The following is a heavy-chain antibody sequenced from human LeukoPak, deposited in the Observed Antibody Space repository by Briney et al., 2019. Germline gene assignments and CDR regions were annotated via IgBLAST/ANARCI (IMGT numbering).Heavy chain of an antibody. CDR3: ARQLGNYYRAFDF. CDR2: INPASAGA. Sequence: ASVTVSCKPSGYTFTHYCIHWVRQAPGQGPEWVGWINPASAGAAFAPKFQGRVSMTWDSSITTAFMDLTSLRSDDTAIYYCARQLGNYYRAFDFWGQGTLVTVSS. D-gene: IGHD6-6*01. J-gene: IGHJ4*02. V-gene: IGHV1-2*02. CDR1: GYTFTHYC.